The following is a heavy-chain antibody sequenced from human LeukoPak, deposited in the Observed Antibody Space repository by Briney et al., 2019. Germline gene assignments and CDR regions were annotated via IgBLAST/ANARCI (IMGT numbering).Heavy chain of an antibody. CDR3: ARVAGRCSITSCYGLFYYYDYGMDV. Sequence: ASVKVSCKASGYTFTSYGISWVRQARGQGLEWMGWISAYNGNTNYAQKLQGRVTMTTDTSTSTAYMELRSLRSDDTAVYYCARVAGRCSITSCYGLFYYYDYGMDVWGQGTTVTVSS. CDR2: ISAYNGNT. D-gene: IGHD2-2*01. V-gene: IGHV1-18*01. CDR1: GYTFTSYG. J-gene: IGHJ6*02.